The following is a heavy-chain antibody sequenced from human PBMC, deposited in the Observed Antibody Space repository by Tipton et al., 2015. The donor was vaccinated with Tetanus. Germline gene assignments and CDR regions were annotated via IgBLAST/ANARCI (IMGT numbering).Heavy chain of an antibody. V-gene: IGHV5-51*01. D-gene: IGHD2-21*02. CDR1: GYNFATFW. J-gene: IGHJ4*02. Sequence: QSGPEVKKPGESLTISCKASGYNFATFWIGWVRQKPGKGLEWMGIIYPGDSSVRYSPTFEGQVTFSADRSTTTAYLQWSSLRASDTAMYYCARRGGGDLDHWGQGTLVTVSS. CDR3: ARRGGGDLDH. CDR2: IYPGDSSV.